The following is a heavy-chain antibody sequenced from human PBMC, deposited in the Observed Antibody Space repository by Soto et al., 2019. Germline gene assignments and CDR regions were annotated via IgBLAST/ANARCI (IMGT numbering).Heavy chain of an antibody. CDR3: ARVSYYYDSSGYLGLGWFDP. CDR2: IIPIFGTA. CDR1: GGTFSSYA. D-gene: IGHD3-22*01. Sequence: ASVKVSCKASGGTFSSYAISWVRQAPGQGLEWMGGIIPIFGTANYAQKFQGRVTITADESTSTAYMELSSLRSEDTAVYYCARVSYYYDSSGYLGLGWFDPWGQGTLVTVSS. V-gene: IGHV1-69*13. J-gene: IGHJ5*02.